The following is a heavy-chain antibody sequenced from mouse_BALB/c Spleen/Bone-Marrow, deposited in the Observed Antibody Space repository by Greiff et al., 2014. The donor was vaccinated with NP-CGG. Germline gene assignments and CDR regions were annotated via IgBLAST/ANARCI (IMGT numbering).Heavy chain of an antibody. V-gene: IGHV14-3*02. CDR1: GFNIKDPY. CDR2: IDPANGNT. CDR3: APYYYGRWFTY. Sequence: EVQLQQSGAELVKPGASVKLSCTASGFNIKDPYMHWVKQRPEQGLEWIGRIDPANGNTKYDPKFQGKATITADTSSNTAYLQLSSLTSEDTAVYYCAPYYYGRWFTYWGQGTLVIVSA. D-gene: IGHD1-1*01. J-gene: IGHJ3*01.